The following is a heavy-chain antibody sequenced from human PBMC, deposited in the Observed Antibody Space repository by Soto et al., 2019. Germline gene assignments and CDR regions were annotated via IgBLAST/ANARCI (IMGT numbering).Heavy chain of an antibody. D-gene: IGHD2-2*01. Sequence: SETLSLTCTVSGGSISSNNYYWGWIRQPPGKGLEWIGSIYYSGSTYYNPSLKSRVTISVDTSKNQFSLKLSSVTAADTAVYFCARQKGYCSSSSCSLTETYYYGMDVWGQGTTVTVSS. CDR3: ARQKGYCSSSSCSLTETYYYGMDV. V-gene: IGHV4-39*01. CDR1: GGSISSNNYY. J-gene: IGHJ6*02. CDR2: IYYSGST.